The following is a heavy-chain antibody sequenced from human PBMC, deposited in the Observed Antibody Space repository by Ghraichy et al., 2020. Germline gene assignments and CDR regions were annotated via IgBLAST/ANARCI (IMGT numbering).Heavy chain of an antibody. D-gene: IGHD6-19*01. Sequence: GGSLRLSCVASGFTFTSYALSWVRQAPGKGLEWVSAISGSGIGTYYADSVKGRFTISRDNSKNTLYLQMNSLRAADTATYFCAKRYTSGWYAPNPDAFDIWGQGTMVTVSS. J-gene: IGHJ3*02. CDR1: GFTFTSYA. V-gene: IGHV3-23*01. CDR2: ISGSGIGT. CDR3: AKRYTSGWYAPNPDAFDI.